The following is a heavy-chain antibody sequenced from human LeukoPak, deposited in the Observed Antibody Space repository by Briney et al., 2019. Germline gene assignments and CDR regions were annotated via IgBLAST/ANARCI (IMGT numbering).Heavy chain of an antibody. CDR1: GFTFSSYG. V-gene: IGHV3-30*02. Sequence: PGGSLRLSCAASGFTFSSYGMHWVRQAPGKGLEWVAFIRYDGSNKYYADSVKGRFTISRDNSKNTLYLQMNSLRAEDTAVYYCAKAGGAIAAAGTGAFDIWGQGTMVTVSS. J-gene: IGHJ3*02. D-gene: IGHD6-13*01. CDR2: IRYDGSNK. CDR3: AKAGGAIAAAGTGAFDI.